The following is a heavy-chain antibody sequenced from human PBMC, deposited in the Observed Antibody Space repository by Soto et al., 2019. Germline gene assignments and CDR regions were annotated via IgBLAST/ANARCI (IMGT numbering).Heavy chain of an antibody. D-gene: IGHD4-17*01. V-gene: IGHV4-4*02. CDR2: IYHSGST. CDR3: ARHGTTPWYFDL. CDR1: SGSISSSNW. J-gene: IGHJ2*01. Sequence: SETLSLTCAVSSGSISSSNWWSWVRQPPGKGLEWIGEIYHSGSTNYNPSLKSRVTISVDKSKNQFSLKLSSVTAADTAVYYCARHGTTPWYFDLWGRGTLVTVSS.